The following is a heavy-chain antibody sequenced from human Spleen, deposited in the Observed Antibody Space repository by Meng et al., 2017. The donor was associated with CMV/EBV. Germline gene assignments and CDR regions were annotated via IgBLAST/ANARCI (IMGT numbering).Heavy chain of an antibody. Sequence: SETLSLTCAVYGGSFSGYYWSWIRQPPGKGLEWIGEINHSGSTNYNPSLKSRVTISVDTSKNQFSLKLSSVTAADTAVYYCARGHDDFWSGYYDLWYFDYWGQGTLVTVSS. D-gene: IGHD3-3*01. J-gene: IGHJ4*02. CDR1: GGSFSGYY. V-gene: IGHV4-34*01. CDR3: ARGHDDFWSGYYDLWYFDY. CDR2: INHSGST.